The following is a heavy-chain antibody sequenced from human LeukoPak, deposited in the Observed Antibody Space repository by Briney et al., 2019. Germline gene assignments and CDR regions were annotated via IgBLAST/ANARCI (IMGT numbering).Heavy chain of an antibody. CDR2: IYYTGTT. CDR1: GGSIGSYY. J-gene: IGHJ4*02. V-gene: IGHV4-59*08. CDR3: ARLPLRSHFDY. Sequence: SETLSLTCTVSGGSIGSYYWSWIRQPPGKGLEWIGYIYYTGTTNYNPSLKSRVTISVDTSKKQLSLKLSSVTAADTAVYYCARLPLRSHFDYWGQGTLVTVSS.